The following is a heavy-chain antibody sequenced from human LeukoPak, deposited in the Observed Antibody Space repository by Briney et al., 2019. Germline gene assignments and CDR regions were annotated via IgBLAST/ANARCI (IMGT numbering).Heavy chain of an antibody. CDR2: IYSGGSS. CDR1: GFTVINNY. Sequence: GGALRLSCAASGFTVINNYLSWVRQAPGKGVEWVSIIYSGGSSYYAQCVKGRVTISRDNSKNTVYLQMKSLRVEDTAVYYCARGCWGIGHFVYWGEGTVVSVSS. V-gene: IGHV3-66*01. CDR3: ARGCWGIGHFVY. D-gene: IGHD3-16*01. J-gene: IGHJ4*02.